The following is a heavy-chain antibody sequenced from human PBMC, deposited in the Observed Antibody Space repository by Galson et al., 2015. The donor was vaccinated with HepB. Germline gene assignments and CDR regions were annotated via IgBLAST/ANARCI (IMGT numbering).Heavy chain of an antibody. CDR2: IYWDDDK. Sequence: PALVKPTQTLTLTCTFSGFSLSTSGVGVGWIRQPPGKALEWLALIYWDDDKRYSPSLKSRLTITKDTSKNQVVLTMTNMDPVDTATYYCAHENTHPYSYGGFSDAFDIWGQGTMVTVSS. D-gene: IGHD5-18*01. J-gene: IGHJ3*02. CDR3: AHENTHPYSYGGFSDAFDI. CDR1: GFSLSTSGVG. V-gene: IGHV2-5*02.